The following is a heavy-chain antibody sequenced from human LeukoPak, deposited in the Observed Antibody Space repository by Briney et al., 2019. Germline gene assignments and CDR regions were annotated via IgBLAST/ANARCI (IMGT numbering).Heavy chain of an antibody. D-gene: IGHD6-13*01. CDR2: MNPNSGNT. V-gene: IGHV1-8*01. CDR1: GYTFTSYD. CDR3: ARIAAAGNRRLNY. J-gene: IGHJ4*02. Sequence: ASVKVSCKASGYTFTSYDINWVRQATGQGLEWMGWMNPNSGNTGYAQKFQGRITMTRNTSISTAYMELSSLTSEDTAVYYCARIAAAGNRRLNYWGQGTLVTVSS.